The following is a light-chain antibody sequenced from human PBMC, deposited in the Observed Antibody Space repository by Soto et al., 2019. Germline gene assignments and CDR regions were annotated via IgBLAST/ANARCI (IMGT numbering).Light chain of an antibody. CDR2: HAS. Sequence: EIVLTQSPGTLSLSPGERATLSCRASQGVASRYLAWYQQKPGQAPRLFIYHASSRAIGIPDRFSGSGSGTDFTLTISRLEPEDFAVYYCQQYGSSPQTFGQGTKVEVK. CDR3: QQYGSSPQT. V-gene: IGKV3-20*01. CDR1: QGVASRY. J-gene: IGKJ1*01.